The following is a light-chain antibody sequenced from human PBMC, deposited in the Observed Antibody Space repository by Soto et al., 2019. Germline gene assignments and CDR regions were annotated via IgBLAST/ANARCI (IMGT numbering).Light chain of an antibody. CDR1: SGHSSYA. J-gene: IGLJ1*01. Sequence: QSVLTQSPSASASLRASVKLTCTLRSGHSSYAIAWHQQQPEKGPRYLMKLNSDGSHSKGDGIPDRFSGSSSGAERYLTISSRQSEDEADYYCQTWGAGIRVFGTGTKLTVL. V-gene: IGLV4-69*01. CDR3: QTWGAGIRV. CDR2: LNSDGSH.